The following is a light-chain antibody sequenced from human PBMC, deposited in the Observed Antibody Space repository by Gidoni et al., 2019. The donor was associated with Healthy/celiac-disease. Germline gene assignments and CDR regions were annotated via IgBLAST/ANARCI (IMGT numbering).Light chain of an antibody. J-gene: IGLJ2*01. Sequence: QSVLTQPPPVSGAPGQRVTISCTGSSSNTGAGYDVHSYHHLPGTAPKLLIYGTSNRPSGVPARFSGSKSGTSASLAISGLQAEDEADYYCQSYDSSTDVVFGGGTKLTVL. CDR2: GTS. CDR1: SSNTGAGYD. CDR3: QSYDSSTDVV. V-gene: IGLV1-40*01.